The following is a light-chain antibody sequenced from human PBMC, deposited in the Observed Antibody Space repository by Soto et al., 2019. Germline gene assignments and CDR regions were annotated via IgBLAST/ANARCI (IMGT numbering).Light chain of an antibody. Sequence: EIVMTQSPATLSVSQGERVTLSCRASQSVGSNLAWYQQKPGQTPRLLVFGASTRATGIPARFSGSGSGTEFTLTISSLQSEDFAVYYCQQYKDWRTFGQGTKVEIK. CDR1: QSVGSN. CDR2: GAS. V-gene: IGKV3-15*01. CDR3: QQYKDWRT. J-gene: IGKJ1*01.